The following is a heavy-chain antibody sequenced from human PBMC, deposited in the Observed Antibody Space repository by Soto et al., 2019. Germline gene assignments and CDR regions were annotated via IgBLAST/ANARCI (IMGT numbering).Heavy chain of an antibody. CDR1: GDSISSYY. V-gene: IGHV4-59*08. D-gene: IGHD3-3*01. CDR2: IYYSGTT. J-gene: IGHJ6*03. CDR3: AGTYYDFWSGYYTDYYYYMDV. Sequence: SETLSLTYTVSGDSISSYYWSWIRQPPGKGLEWIGCIYYSGTTNYNPSLKSRVTISVDTSKNQFSLKLSSVTAADTAAYYCAGTYYDFWSGYYTDYYYYMDVWGKGTTVTVSS.